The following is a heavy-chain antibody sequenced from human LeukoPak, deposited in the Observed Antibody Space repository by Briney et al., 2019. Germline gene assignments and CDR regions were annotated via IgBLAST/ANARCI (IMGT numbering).Heavy chain of an antibody. Sequence: GGSLRLSCAATGLSVSSNFMSWVRQAPGKGLEWVSAISGSGGSTYYADSVKGRFTISRDNSKNTLYLQMNSLRAEDTAVYYCAKGDGDYYGSGSYGMDVWGQGTTVTVSS. V-gene: IGHV3-23*01. CDR1: GLSVSSNF. CDR2: ISGSGGST. CDR3: AKGDGDYYGSGSYGMDV. D-gene: IGHD3-10*01. J-gene: IGHJ6*02.